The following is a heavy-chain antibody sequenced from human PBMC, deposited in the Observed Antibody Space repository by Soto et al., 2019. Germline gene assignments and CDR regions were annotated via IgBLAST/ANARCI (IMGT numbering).Heavy chain of an antibody. V-gene: IGHV1-18*01. Sequence: QVQLVQSATEVKKPGASVKVSCKASGYIFTNYDITWVRQAPGQGLERMGWVSGYTGNTKYAQKFQDRGTMTTDTSTSTVYMELRSLRSDDTAVYYCARFGSAPYYYYGVDVWGQGTTVFVSS. CDR1: GYIFTNYD. D-gene: IGHD3-10*01. J-gene: IGHJ6*02. CDR3: ARFGSAPYYYYGVDV. CDR2: VSGYTGNT.